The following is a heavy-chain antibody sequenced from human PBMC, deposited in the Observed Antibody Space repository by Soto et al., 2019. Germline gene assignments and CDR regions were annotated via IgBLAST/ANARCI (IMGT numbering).Heavy chain of an antibody. CDR2: ISFDSSEI. J-gene: IGHJ4*02. V-gene: IGHV3-30*01. CDR1: GFTFSNNA. CDR3: AIARVADSSLDH. D-gene: IGHD3-3*01. Sequence: WGSLRLSCVGSGFTFSNNAMHWVRQAPGKGLDWVAFISFDSSEIHYADSVKGRFTISRDNPRNTLFLHVNSPRADDTAVYYCAIARVADSSLDHWGQGTLVTVSS.